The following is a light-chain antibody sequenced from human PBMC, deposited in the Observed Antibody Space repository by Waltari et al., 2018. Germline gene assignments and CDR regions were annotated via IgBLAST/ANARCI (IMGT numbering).Light chain of an antibody. V-gene: IGLV1-47*01. CDR1: SANIGSKY. CDR3: AAWDDSLSGFWV. J-gene: IGLJ3*02. Sequence: QSVLTQPPSASGTPGQRVTISCSGSSANIGSKYVYWYQQLPGTAPKLLIYRNNQRPSVVLDRFSGSKSGTSASLTISGLRSEDEADYYCAAWDDSLSGFWVFGGGTKLTVL. CDR2: RNN.